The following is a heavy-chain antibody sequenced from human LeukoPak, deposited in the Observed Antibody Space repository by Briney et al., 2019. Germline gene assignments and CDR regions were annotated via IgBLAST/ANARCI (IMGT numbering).Heavy chain of an antibody. J-gene: IGHJ4*02. CDR3: ARYIIAGGDYYFDY. CDR1: GFTFSSYS. Sequence: GGSLRLSCAASGFTFSSYSMNWVRQAPGKGLEWVSSISSSSSYIYYADSVKGRFTISRDNAKNSLYLQMNSLRAEDTAVYYCARYIIAGGDYYFDYWGQGTLVTVSS. V-gene: IGHV3-21*01. CDR2: ISSSSSYI. D-gene: IGHD3-16*01.